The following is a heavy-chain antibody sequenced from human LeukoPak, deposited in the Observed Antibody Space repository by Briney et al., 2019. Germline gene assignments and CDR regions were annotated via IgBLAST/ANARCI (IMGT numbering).Heavy chain of an antibody. CDR3: ARDYCTTTRCYPNYFDY. V-gene: IGHV4-61*01. CDR1: GASVSSSNYY. D-gene: IGHD2-2*01. J-gene: IGHJ4*02. Sequence: PSETLSLTCTVSGASVSSSNYYWSWIRQPPGRGLEWAGSIYYSGSTNYNPSLKSRVTISVDTSKNQFSLKLSSVTAADTAVYYCARDYCTTTRCYPNYFDYWGQGTLVTVSS. CDR2: IYYSGST.